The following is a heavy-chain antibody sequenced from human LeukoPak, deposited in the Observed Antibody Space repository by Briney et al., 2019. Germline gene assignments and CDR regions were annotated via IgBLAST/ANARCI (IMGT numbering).Heavy chain of an antibody. Sequence: PPETLSLTCTVSGGSISSGGYYWSWIRQHPGKGLEWIGYIYYSGSTYYNPSLKSRVTISVDTSKNQFSLKLSSVTAADTAVYYCARDQLAMVRGAKYGMDVWGKGTTVTVSS. D-gene: IGHD3-10*01. CDR1: GGSISSGGYY. V-gene: IGHV4-31*03. J-gene: IGHJ6*04. CDR3: ARDQLAMVRGAKYGMDV. CDR2: IYYSGST.